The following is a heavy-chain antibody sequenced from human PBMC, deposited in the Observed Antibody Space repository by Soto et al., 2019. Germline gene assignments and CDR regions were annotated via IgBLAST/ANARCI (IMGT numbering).Heavy chain of an antibody. D-gene: IGHD3-9*01. CDR1: GFTFTSSA. CDR3: AATGPRYFDWLFDY. J-gene: IGHJ4*02. Sequence: ASVKVSCKASGFTFTSSAMQWVRQARGQRLEWIGWIVVGSGNTNYAQKLQERVTITRDMSTSTAYMELSSLRSEDTAVYYCAATGPRYFDWLFDYWGQGTLVTVSS. V-gene: IGHV1-58*02. CDR2: IVVGSGNT.